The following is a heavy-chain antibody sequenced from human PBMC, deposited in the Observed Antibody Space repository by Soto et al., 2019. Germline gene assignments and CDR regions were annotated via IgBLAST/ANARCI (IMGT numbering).Heavy chain of an antibody. Sequence: EVQLVESGGGLVQPGRSLRLSCAVSGFILDDYAMHWVRQAPGKGLEWVSGISWNSGSIGYADSVKDRFTVSRDNAKNSLYLQMNGLRAEDTALYYCARAGPGFGELLPYYMDVWGKGTTVTVSS. D-gene: IGHD3-10*01. J-gene: IGHJ6*03. V-gene: IGHV3-9*01. CDR2: ISWNSGSI. CDR1: GFILDDYA. CDR3: ARAGPGFGELLPYYMDV.